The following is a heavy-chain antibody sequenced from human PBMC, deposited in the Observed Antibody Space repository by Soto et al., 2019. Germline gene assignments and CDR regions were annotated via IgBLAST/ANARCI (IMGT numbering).Heavy chain of an antibody. CDR3: AKVTDASYYYHGMDV. CDR1: GYTFTSYG. D-gene: IGHD5-18*01. J-gene: IGHJ6*02. CDR2: ISAYNGNT. V-gene: IGHV1-18*01. Sequence: QVQLVQSGAEVKKPGASVKVSCKASGYTFTSYGISWVRQAPGQGLEWMGWISAYNGNTNYAQKLQGRVTMTTDTSTSTAYMELRSQRPDDTAVYYCAKVTDASYYYHGMDVWGQGTTVTVSS.